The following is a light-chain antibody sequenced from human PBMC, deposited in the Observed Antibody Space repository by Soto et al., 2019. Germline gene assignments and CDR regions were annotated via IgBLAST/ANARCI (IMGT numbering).Light chain of an antibody. CDR2: KAS. CDR3: QYWDDYSWT. Sequence: DIQMTQSPSTLSASVGDRVTITCRASQSITDWLAWYQQKPGKAPKFLIYKASNLEGGVPSRFSGRGSGTEFTLTTSSVQPDDFATYYCQYWDDYSWTFGQGTKVEIK. CDR1: QSITDW. V-gene: IGKV1-5*03. J-gene: IGKJ1*01.